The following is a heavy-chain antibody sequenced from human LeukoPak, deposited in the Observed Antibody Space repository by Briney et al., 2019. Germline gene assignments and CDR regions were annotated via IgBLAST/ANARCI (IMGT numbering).Heavy chain of an antibody. D-gene: IGHD3-22*01. CDR2: TYYRSKWYN. V-gene: IGHV6-1*01. J-gene: IGHJ4*02. Sequence: SQTLALTCAISGDSVSSTSSAWNWIRQSPSRVLEWQGRTYYRSKWYNEYAVSVKSRINIKPDTSKNQFSLKLRSVTAADTAMYYCARAVVLYYDGSGYSTRFDYWGQGTLVTVSS. CDR1: GDSVSSTSSA. CDR3: ARAVVLYYDGSGYSTRFDY.